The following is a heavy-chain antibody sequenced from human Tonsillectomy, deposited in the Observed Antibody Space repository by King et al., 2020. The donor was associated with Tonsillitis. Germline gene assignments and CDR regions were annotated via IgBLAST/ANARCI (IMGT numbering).Heavy chain of an antibody. D-gene: IGHD2-2*02. J-gene: IGHJ4*02. CDR1: GFTFSSYA. CDR3: AKDRAYCSSTSCYTVKFDY. Sequence: VQLVESGGGLVQPGGSLGPSCAASGFTFSSYAMSWVRQTPGKGLEWVSSISGSWGSTYNADSWQGRFTISRDNSKNTLYLQLSSLRAQDTAIYYCAKDRAYCSSTSCYTVKFDYWGQGTLVTVSS. V-gene: IGHV3-23*04. CDR2: ISGSWGST.